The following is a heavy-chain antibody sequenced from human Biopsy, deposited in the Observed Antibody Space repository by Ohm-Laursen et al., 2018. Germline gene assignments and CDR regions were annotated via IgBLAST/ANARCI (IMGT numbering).Heavy chain of an antibody. CDR3: ARLYRLDDYWNDDPPDAFDV. V-gene: IGHV4-59*01. D-gene: IGHD1-1*01. Sequence: GTLSLTCLVSGGSITDDYWSWIRQSPGKGLEWIGFISKGGDTTYNPSLRGRVAISVDTSKNQFSLKLSSVTAADTAIFFCARLYRLDDYWNDDPPDAFDVWGQGTRVTVSS. J-gene: IGHJ3*01. CDR1: GGSITDDY. CDR2: ISKGGDT.